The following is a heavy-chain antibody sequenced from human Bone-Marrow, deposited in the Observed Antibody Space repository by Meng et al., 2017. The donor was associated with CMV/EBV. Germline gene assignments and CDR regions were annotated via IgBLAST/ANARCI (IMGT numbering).Heavy chain of an antibody. Sequence: GGSLRLSCAASGFTFSSYGMHWVRQAPGKGLEWVAVICNDGSNKYYADSVKGRFTISRDNSKNTLYLQMNSLRAEHTSVSYCAKDRGVIAARGDWFDPWGQGTLVTVSS. J-gene: IGHJ5*02. D-gene: IGHD6-6*01. CDR2: ICNDGSNK. CDR3: AKDRGVIAARGDWFDP. V-gene: IGHV3-33*06. CDR1: GFTFSSYG.